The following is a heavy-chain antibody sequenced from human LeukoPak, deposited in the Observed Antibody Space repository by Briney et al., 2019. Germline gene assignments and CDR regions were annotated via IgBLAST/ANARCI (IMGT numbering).Heavy chain of an antibody. CDR2: ISGSGTTI. J-gene: IGHJ5*02. CDR1: GFTFSSYE. D-gene: IGHD2-2*01. Sequence: GGSLRLSCAASGFTFSSYEMSWVRQAPGKGLEWISHISGSGTTIYYGDSVKGRFTISRDNAKNSLYLQMNSLRAEDTAIYYCAREGSSSCYDSCNWFDPWGHGTLVTVSS. V-gene: IGHV3-48*03. CDR3: AREGSSSCYDSCNWFDP.